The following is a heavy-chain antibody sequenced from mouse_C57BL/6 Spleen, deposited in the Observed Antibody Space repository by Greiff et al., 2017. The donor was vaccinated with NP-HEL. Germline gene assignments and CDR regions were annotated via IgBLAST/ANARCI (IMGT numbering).Heavy chain of an antibody. J-gene: IGHJ1*03. CDR1: GFTFSDAW. V-gene: IGHV6-6*01. Sequence: EVQVVESGGGLVQPGGSMKLSCAASGFTFSDAWMDWVRQSPEKGLEWVAEIRNKANNHATYYAESVKGRFTISRDDSKSSVYLQMNSLRAEDTGIYYCTRPRYYGSSPWYFDVWGTGTTVTVSS. CDR2: IRNKANNHAT. D-gene: IGHD1-1*01. CDR3: TRPRYYGSSPWYFDV.